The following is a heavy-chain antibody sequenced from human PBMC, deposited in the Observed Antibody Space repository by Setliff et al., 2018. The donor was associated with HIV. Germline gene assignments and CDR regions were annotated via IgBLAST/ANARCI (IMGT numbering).Heavy chain of an antibody. CDR1: GGSISSNNDH. J-gene: IGHJ4*02. Sequence: PSETLSLTCTVSGGSISSNNDHWGWIRQPPGKGLEWIGSISHSGNTYHNPSLQSRVTISLDMSKSQFSLKLRSMSAADTAVYYYARDPHYFDTSGYYSYFYFDFWGQGMLVTVSS. CDR2: ISHSGNT. V-gene: IGHV4-39*07. CDR3: ARDPHYFDTSGYYSYFYFDF. D-gene: IGHD3-22*01.